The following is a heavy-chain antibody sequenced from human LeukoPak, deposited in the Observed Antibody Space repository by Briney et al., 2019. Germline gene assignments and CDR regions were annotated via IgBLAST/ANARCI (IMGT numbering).Heavy chain of an antibody. CDR2: INSDGSST. CDR3: ARGGGYSSSSVDY. D-gene: IGHD6-6*01. J-gene: IGHJ4*02. CDR1: RFTFDDYA. V-gene: IGHV3-74*01. Sequence: GGSLRLSCVTSRFTFDDYAMHWVRQAPGRGLVWVSRINSDGSSTSYADSVKGRFTISRDNAKNSVYLQMNSLRAEDTAVYYCARGGGYSSSSVDYWGQGTLVTVSS.